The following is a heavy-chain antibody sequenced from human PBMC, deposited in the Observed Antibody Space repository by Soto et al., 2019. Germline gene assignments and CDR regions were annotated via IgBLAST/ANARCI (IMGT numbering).Heavy chain of an antibody. J-gene: IGHJ4*02. V-gene: IGHV3-23*01. CDR1: GFTFSSYS. CDR3: AKKVNSGSGSQYFDY. Sequence: GGSLRLSCAASGFTFSSYSMSWVRQAPGKGLEWVSGFRSSGDDGTTYYADSVKGRFTISRDNSKNTLFLQMNSLRAEDMAIYYCAKKVNSGSGSQYFDYWGQGTQVTVSS. CDR2: FRSSGDDGTT. D-gene: IGHD3-10*01.